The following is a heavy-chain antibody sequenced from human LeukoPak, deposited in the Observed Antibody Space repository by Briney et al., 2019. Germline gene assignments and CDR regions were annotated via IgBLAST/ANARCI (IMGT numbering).Heavy chain of an antibody. J-gene: IGHJ4*02. CDR1: GFTFSSYS. V-gene: IGHV3-21*01. D-gene: IGHD6-13*01. CDR2: ISSSSSYI. CDR3: SRSFLSIAAAATDY. Sequence: GGSLRLSCAASGFTFSSYSMNWVRQAPGKGLEWVSSISSSSSYIYYADSVKGRFTISRDNAKNSLYLQMNSLRAEDTAVYYLSRSFLSIAAAATDYWGQGTLGTVSS.